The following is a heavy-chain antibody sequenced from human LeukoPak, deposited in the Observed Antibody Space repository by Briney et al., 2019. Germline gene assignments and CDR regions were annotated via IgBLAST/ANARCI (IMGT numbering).Heavy chain of an antibody. CDR1: GGSISSYC. V-gene: IGHV4-4*07. CDR3: AIMHSGYDWDAYYFDY. CDR2: IYTSGST. D-gene: IGHD5-12*01. J-gene: IGHJ4*02. Sequence: PSETLSLTCTVSGGSISSYCWSWIRQPAGKGLEWIGRIYTSGSTNYNTSIKSRVTMSVDTSKIQCSLKLSSVPASDTAVYYCAIMHSGYDWDAYYFDYWGQGTLVTVSS.